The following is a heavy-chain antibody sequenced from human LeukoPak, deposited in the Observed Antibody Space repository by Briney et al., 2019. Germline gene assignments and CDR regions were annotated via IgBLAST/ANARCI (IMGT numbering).Heavy chain of an antibody. Sequence: ASVKVSCKASGYTFTSYGISWVRQAPGQGLEWMGWISAYNGNTNYAQKLQGRVTMTRDTSTSTVYMELSSLRSEDTAVYYCARDQYDFWSGYSSWGQGTLVTVSS. CDR2: ISAYNGNT. CDR3: ARDQYDFWSGYSS. CDR1: GYTFTSYG. V-gene: IGHV1-18*01. D-gene: IGHD3-3*01. J-gene: IGHJ1*01.